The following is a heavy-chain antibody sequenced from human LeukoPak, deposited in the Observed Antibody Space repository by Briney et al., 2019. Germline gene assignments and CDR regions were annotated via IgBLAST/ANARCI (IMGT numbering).Heavy chain of an antibody. J-gene: IGHJ4*02. CDR3: ARDSRLYSGSYGDY. CDR2: ISSSSSSYI. V-gene: IGHV3-21*01. D-gene: IGHD1-26*01. Sequence: PGGSLRLSCAASGFTFSSYSMNWVREAPGKGLEWVSSISSSSSSYIYYADSVKGRFTISRDNAKNSLYLQMNSLRAEDTAVYYCARDSRLYSGSYGDYWGQGTLVTVSS. CDR1: GFTFSSYS.